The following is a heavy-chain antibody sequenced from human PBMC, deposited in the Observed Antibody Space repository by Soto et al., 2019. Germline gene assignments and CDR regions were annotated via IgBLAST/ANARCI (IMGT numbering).Heavy chain of an antibody. J-gene: IGHJ4*02. CDR3: ARDARSRYAEFVY. V-gene: IGHV1-18*01. CDR1: GYTFTSYG. Sequence: QVQLVQSGAEVKKPGASVKVSCKASGYTFTSYGITWVRQAPGQGLEWMGWISAYNGNTNHAQKLQGRVTMTTDTTTSKAHMELRSLRSDGAAVYYGARDARSRYAEFVYWGQGTLVPVSS. CDR2: ISAYNGNT. D-gene: IGHD1-1*01.